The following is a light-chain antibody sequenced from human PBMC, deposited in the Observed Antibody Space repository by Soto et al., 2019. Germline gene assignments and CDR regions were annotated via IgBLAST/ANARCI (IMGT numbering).Light chain of an antibody. J-gene: IGLJ1*01. CDR3: ISYTSSTTYV. CDR1: SSVVGGYNY. Sequence: QSALTQPASVSGSPGQSITMSCTGTSSVVGGYNYVSRYQQHPGKAPKLMIYGVTNRPSGVSNRFSGSKSGNTASLTISGLQAEDEADYYCISYTSSTTYVFGTGTKVTVL. CDR2: GVT. V-gene: IGLV2-14*01.